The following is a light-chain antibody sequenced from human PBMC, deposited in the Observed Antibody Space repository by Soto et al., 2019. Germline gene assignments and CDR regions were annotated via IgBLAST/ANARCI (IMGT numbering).Light chain of an antibody. J-gene: IGKJ5*01. Sequence: EIVLTQSPGTLSLSPGERATLSCRASQSVSSSYLAWYKQKPGQAPRLLIYGASSRATGIPDRFSGSGSGTDFTLTISRLEPEDCALYYCQQYGSSPITFGQGTRLEIK. CDR1: QSVSSSY. CDR3: QQYGSSPIT. V-gene: IGKV3-20*01. CDR2: GAS.